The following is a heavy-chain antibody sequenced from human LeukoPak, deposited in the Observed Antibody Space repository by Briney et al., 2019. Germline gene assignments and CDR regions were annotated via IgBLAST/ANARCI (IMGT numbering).Heavy chain of an antibody. D-gene: IGHD6-13*01. Sequence: GESLKISCKGSGYSFSSYWIGWVRQMPGKSLEWMGIIYPGDSDTRYSPSFQGQVTISADKSISTAYLQWSSLKASDTAMYYCARLVYSSSWYFDYWGQGTLVTVSS. CDR1: GYSFSSYW. CDR3: ARLVYSSSWYFDY. V-gene: IGHV5-51*01. J-gene: IGHJ4*02. CDR2: IYPGDSDT.